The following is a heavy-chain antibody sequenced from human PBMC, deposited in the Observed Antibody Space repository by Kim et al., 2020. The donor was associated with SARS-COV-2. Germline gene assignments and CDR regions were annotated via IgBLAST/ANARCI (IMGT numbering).Heavy chain of an antibody. CDR2: ISYDGTIQ. D-gene: IGHD2-2*01. CDR1: GLTFRNYG. V-gene: IGHV3-30*18. Sequence: GGSLRLSCAASGLTFRNYGMHWVRQAPGKGLEWVADISYDGTIQSYGDSVEGRFTISRDNSKNTLYLQMNSRRLEDTAVYYCAKGTIAVVSGGKMWLDPWGQGTLVTVSS. J-gene: IGHJ5*02. CDR3: AKGTIAVVSGGKMWLDP.